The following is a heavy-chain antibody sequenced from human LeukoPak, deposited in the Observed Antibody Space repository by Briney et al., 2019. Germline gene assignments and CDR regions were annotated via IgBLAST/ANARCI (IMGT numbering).Heavy chain of an antibody. J-gene: IGHJ4*02. D-gene: IGHD2-2*01. Sequence: ASVKVSCKASGYTFSNFGINWVRQAPGKGLEWIAWISGNNDNPNYGQKFQGRFTVTTDPSTSTAYMELRNLRSDDTAVYYCARDGTSTDDYWGQGTLVTVSS. CDR2: ISGNNDNP. V-gene: IGHV1-18*01. CDR3: ARDGTSTDDY. CDR1: GYTFSNFG.